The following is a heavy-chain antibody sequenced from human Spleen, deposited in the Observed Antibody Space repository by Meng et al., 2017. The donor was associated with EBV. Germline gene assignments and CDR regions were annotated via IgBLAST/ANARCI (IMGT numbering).Heavy chain of an antibody. Sequence: QVQLVQSGAEVKRLGASVEVSCKASGYTFTVFGISWVRQAPGQRLEWMGWISTYNGNTNYAQKFQGRITMTTDTSTSTAYMELRSLRSDDTAVYYCARGMITGRGLIQYHYYNGMDVWGQGTTVTVSS. J-gene: IGHJ6*02. CDR2: ISTYNGNT. CDR1: GYTFTVFG. V-gene: IGHV1-18*01. D-gene: IGHD3-16*01. CDR3: ARGMITGRGLIQYHYYNGMDV.